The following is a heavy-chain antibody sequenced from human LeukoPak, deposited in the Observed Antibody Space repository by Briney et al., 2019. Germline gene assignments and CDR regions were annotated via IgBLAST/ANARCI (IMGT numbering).Heavy chain of an antibody. D-gene: IGHD1-26*01. CDR3: AKDVGKWESLHFFDY. Sequence: GGSLRLSCLTSGFTLSTNAMSWVRQAPGKGLEWISGISGSGASTYYADSVKGRSTISRDDSRNTLYLQMNSLRGDDTAVYYCAKDVGKWESLHFFDYWGQGTLVTVSS. V-gene: IGHV3-23*01. CDR2: ISGSGAST. J-gene: IGHJ4*02. CDR1: GFTLSTNA.